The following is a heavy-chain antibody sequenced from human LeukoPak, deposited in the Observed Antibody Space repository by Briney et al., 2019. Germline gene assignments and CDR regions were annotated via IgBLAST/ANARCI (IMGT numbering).Heavy chain of an antibody. V-gene: IGHV4-39*07. CDR2: IYHSGST. CDR3: AREGLYYDFWSGYYSVPEIDY. D-gene: IGHD3-3*01. CDR1: GGSISSGTYY. J-gene: IGHJ4*02. Sequence: PSETLSLTCTVSGGSISSGTYYWSWIRQPAGKGLEWIGSIYHSGSTYYNPSLKSRVTISVDTSKNQFSLKLSSVTAADTAVYYCAREGLYYDFWSGYYSVPEIDYWGQGTLVTVSS.